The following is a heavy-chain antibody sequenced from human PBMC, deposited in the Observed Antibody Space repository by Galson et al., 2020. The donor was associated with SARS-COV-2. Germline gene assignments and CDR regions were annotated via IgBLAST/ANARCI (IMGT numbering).Heavy chain of an antibody. D-gene: IGHD2-2*01. CDR2: ISTSSSYI. J-gene: IGHJ1*01. Sequence: TGGSLRLSCAASGFTFSSYSMNWVRQPPGKGLEWVSSISTSSSYIYYADSVKGRFTISRDNAKNSLYLQMNSLRAEDTAVYYCARDPYCSSTSCYSGYFQHWGQGTLVTVSS. CDR3: ARDPYCSSTSCYSGYFQH. V-gene: IGHV3-21*01. CDR1: GFTFSSYS.